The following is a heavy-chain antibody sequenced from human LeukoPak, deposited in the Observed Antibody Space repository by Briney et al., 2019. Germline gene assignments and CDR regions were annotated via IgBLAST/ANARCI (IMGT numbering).Heavy chain of an antibody. V-gene: IGHV1-46*03. CDR2: INPSGGST. CDR1: GYTFTSYY. Sequence: ASVKVSCKASGYTFTSYYMHWVRQAPGQGLEWMGIINPSGGSTSYAQKFQGRVTMTRDTSTSTVYMELSSLRSEDTAVYYCAVWELPREWGYWGQGTLVTVSS. D-gene: IGHD1-26*01. CDR3: AVWELPREWGY. J-gene: IGHJ4*02.